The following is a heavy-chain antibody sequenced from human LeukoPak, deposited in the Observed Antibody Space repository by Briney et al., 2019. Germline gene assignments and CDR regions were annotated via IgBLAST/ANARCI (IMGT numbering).Heavy chain of an antibody. CDR2: INQDGGEK. V-gene: IGHV3-7*01. D-gene: IGHD2-2*01. Sequence: GSLRLSCAVSGFTISNNWMTWVRQAPGKGLEWVANINQDGGEKYYVDSVKGRLTISRDNAKNSLYLQMNSLRAEDTAVYHCATGRSCTTCYLPDYWGQGTLVTVSS. CDR3: ATGRSCTTCYLPDY. J-gene: IGHJ4*02. CDR1: GFTISNNW.